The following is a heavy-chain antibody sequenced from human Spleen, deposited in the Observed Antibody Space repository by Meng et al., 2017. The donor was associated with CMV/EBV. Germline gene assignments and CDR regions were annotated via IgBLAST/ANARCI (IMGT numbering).Heavy chain of an antibody. V-gene: IGHV3-30*04. Sequence: GGSLRLSCAASGFTFSSYAMHWVRQAPGKGLEWVAVISYDGRSKHYADSVNGRLTISRDNSQNTLYLQMSSVGVEDTAVYYCARAGLGISSAGINFWGQGALVTVSS. D-gene: IGHD6-13*01. J-gene: IGHJ4*02. CDR1: GFTFSSYA. CDR3: ARAGLGISSAGINF. CDR2: ISYDGRSK.